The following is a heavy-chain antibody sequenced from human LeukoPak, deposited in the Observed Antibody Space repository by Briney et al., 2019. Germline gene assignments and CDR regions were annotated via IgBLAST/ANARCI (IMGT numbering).Heavy chain of an antibody. CDR1: GFTFSSYW. D-gene: IGHD7-27*01. V-gene: IGHV3-74*01. CDR3: ASDYGNWGSVNWFDP. Sequence: GGSLRLSCAASGFTFSSYWMHWVRQAPGKGLVWVSRINTDGSSTNYADSVKGRFTISRDNAKNTLYLQMNSLRAEDTAVYYCASDYGNWGSVNWFDPWGQGTLVIVSS. CDR2: INTDGSST. J-gene: IGHJ5*02.